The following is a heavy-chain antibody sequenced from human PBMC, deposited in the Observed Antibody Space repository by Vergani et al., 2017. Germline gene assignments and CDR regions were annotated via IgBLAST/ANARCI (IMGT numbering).Heavy chain of an antibody. D-gene: IGHD3-3*01. V-gene: IGHV3-20*04. CDR2: INWNGGST. CDR1: GFTFDDYG. CDR3: ARERNAYYDFWSGYYTQYYFDY. Sequence: EVQLVESGGGVVRPGGSLRLSCAASGFTFDDYGMSWVRQAPGKGLEWVSGINWNGGSTGYADSVKGRFTIYRDNAKNSLYLQMNSLRAEDTALYYCARERNAYYDFWSGYYTQYYFDYWGQGTLVTVSS. J-gene: IGHJ4*02.